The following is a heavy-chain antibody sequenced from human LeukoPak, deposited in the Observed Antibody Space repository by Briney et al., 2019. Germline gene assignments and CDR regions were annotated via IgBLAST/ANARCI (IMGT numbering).Heavy chain of an antibody. CDR3: ARLPYTMVRGVDDAFDI. CDR1: GYTFTGYY. Sequence: ASVKVSCKASGYTFTGYYMHWVRQAPGQGLEWMGWINPNSGGTNYAQKFQGRVTMTRDTSISTAYMELSRLRSGDTAVYYCARLPYTMVRGVDDAFDIWGQGTMVTVSS. CDR2: INPNSGGT. V-gene: IGHV1-2*02. D-gene: IGHD3-10*01. J-gene: IGHJ3*02.